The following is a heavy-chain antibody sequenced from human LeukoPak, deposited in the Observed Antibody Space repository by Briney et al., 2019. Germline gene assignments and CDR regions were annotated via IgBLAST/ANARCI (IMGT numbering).Heavy chain of an antibody. CDR2: INHSGST. Sequence: SETLSLTCNVSGGSIRGYYWSWIRQPPGKGLEWIGEINHSGSTNYNPSLKSRVTISVDTSKNQFSLKLSSVTAADTAVYYCARSQQWLVRPFDYWGQGTLVTVSS. V-gene: IGHV4-34*01. CDR3: ARSQQWLVRPFDY. J-gene: IGHJ4*02. CDR1: GGSIRGYY. D-gene: IGHD6-19*01.